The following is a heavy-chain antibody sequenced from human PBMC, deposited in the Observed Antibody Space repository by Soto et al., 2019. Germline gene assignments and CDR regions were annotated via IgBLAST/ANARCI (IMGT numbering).Heavy chain of an antibody. D-gene: IGHD3-22*01. V-gene: IGHV4-31*01. CDR3: ARRSPDDPHTYSYVSRSADAFVL. Sequence: QVQLQESGPGLVKPSQTLSLTCTVSGASLSSGGYYWSWLRQYPGKGLEWIGYISYSGSTSYNPSLKGPRTISVEMSKDHFSLNLTSLTAADTAVYFCARRSPDDPHTYSYVSRSADAFVLWGQGTMVTVSS. CDR1: GASLSSGGYY. CDR2: ISYSGST. J-gene: IGHJ3*01.